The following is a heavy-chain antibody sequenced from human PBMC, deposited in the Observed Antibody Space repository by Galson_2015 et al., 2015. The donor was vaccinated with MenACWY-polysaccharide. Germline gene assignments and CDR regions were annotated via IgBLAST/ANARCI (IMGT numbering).Heavy chain of an antibody. Sequence: SLRLSCAASGFTFSSYSFHRVRQAPGKGLEWVAAMSHDGYSKYYIDSAKGRFTISRDSSNNVVHLQMDSLRPEDTAVYYCAIEGGSSGRSGYFDPWGQGTLVTVSS. CDR3: AIEGGSSGRSGYFDP. D-gene: IGHD6-19*01. V-gene: IGHV3-30*04. J-gene: IGHJ4*02. CDR2: MSHDGYSK. CDR1: GFTFSSYS.